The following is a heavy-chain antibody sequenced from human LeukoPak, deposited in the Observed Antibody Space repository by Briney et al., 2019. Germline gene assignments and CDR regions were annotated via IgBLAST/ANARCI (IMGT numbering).Heavy chain of an antibody. D-gene: IGHD3-16*02. Sequence: SVKVSCKASGGTFSSYAIRWVRQAPGQGLEWMGGTIPIFGTANYAQKFQGRVTITADESTSTAYMELSSLRSEDTAVYYCALTLDYDYVWGSYRRFDYWGQGTLVTVSS. CDR3: ALTLDYDYVWGSYRRFDY. CDR2: TIPIFGTA. CDR1: GGTFSSYA. V-gene: IGHV1-69*01. J-gene: IGHJ4*02.